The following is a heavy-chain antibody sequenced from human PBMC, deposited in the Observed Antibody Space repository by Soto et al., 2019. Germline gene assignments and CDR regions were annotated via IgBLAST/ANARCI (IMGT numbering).Heavy chain of an antibody. V-gene: IGHV3-30*18. CDR3: AKGTYYYDSSGYYGG. J-gene: IGHJ4*02. CDR2: ISYDGSYK. D-gene: IGHD3-22*01. Sequence: QEQLVESGGGVVQPGRSLRLSCAASGFTFSSYGMHWVRQAPGKGLEWVAVISYDGSYKYYADSVKGRFTISRDNSKNTRYLQMNSLRAEDTAVYYCAKGTYYYDSSGYYGGWGQGTLVTVSS. CDR1: GFTFSSYG.